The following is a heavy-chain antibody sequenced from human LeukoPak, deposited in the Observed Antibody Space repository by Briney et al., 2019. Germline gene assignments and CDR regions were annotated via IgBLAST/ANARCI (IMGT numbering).Heavy chain of an antibody. Sequence: PGGSLRLSCAASGFTFSSYSMTWVRQAPGKGLEWVSAISGSGGTTWYADSVKGRFTISRDNSKNTLFLQMNSVGADDTAVYYCAKGVPGWLYYFDYWGQGTLVTVSS. V-gene: IGHV3-23*01. J-gene: IGHJ4*02. CDR3: AKGVPGWLYYFDY. CDR2: ISGSGGTT. D-gene: IGHD5-12*01. CDR1: GFTFSSYS.